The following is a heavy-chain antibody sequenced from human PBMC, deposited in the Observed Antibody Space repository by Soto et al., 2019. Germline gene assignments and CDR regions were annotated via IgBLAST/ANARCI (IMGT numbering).Heavy chain of an antibody. V-gene: IGHV1-2*02. Sequence: GASVKVSCKASGYTFSGYYMHWVRQAPGQGLEWMGWINPNTDVTNYAQRFQGRVTMTRDTPITTAYMELSRLRSDDTAVYYCARDLWGNWNHIDAFDIWGPGTTVP. CDR3: ARDLWGNWNHIDAFDI. CDR2: INPNTDVT. J-gene: IGHJ3*02. CDR1: GYTFSGYY. D-gene: IGHD1-20*01.